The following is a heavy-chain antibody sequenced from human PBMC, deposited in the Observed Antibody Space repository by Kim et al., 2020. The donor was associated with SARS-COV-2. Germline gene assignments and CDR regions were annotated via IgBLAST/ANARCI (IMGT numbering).Heavy chain of an antibody. CDR2: ISWNSGSI. J-gene: IGHJ4*02. CDR3: AQNGTPTPAFFDY. V-gene: IGHV3-9*01. CDR1: GFTFDDYA. Sequence: GGSLRLSCAASGFTFDDYAMHWVRQAPGKGLEWVSGISWNSGSIGYADSVKGRFTISRDNAKNSLYLQMNSLRAEDPALYYCAQNGTPTPAFFDYWGQ.